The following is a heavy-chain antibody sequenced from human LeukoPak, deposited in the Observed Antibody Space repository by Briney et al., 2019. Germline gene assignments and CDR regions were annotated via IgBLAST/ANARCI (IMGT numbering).Heavy chain of an antibody. D-gene: IGHD3-16*01. V-gene: IGHV3-23*01. CDR3: AKMGLTFGRPIDY. Sequence: GGSLRLSCAASGFPFDRYAMTWVSQAPGKGLEWVVGIFGNGGTIYYADSVKGRFSVSRDNSKHMLYLQMATLRAEDTALYFCAKMGLTFGRPIDYWGQGTLVTVSA. J-gene: IGHJ4*02. CDR1: GFPFDRYA. CDR2: IFGNGGTI.